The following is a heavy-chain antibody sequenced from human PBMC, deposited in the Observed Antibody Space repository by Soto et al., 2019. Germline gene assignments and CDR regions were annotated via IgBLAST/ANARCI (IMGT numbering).Heavy chain of an antibody. V-gene: IGHV4-59*12. D-gene: IGHD6-13*01. CDR1: GGSISSYY. J-gene: IGHJ5*02. CDR2: IYYSGST. CDR3: ASFIAAAGTWWFDP. Sequence: SETLSLTCTVSGGSISSYYWSWIRQPPGKGLEWIGYIYYSGSTNYNPSLKSRVTISVDTSKNQFSLKLSSVTAADTAVYYCASFIAAAGTWWFDPWGQGTLVTVSS.